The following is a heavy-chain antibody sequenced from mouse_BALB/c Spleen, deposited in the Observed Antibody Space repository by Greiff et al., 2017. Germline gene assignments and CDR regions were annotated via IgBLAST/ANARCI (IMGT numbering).Heavy chain of an antibody. J-gene: IGHJ4*01. Sequence: VKLQESGAELARPGASVKMSCKASGYTFTSYTMHWVKQRPGQGLEWIGYINPSSGYTNYNQKFKDKATLTADKSSSTAYMQLSSLTSEDSAVYYCAREGRDYDDAMDYWGQGTSVTVSS. D-gene: IGHD2-4*01. CDR1: GYTFTSYT. CDR2: INPSSGYT. V-gene: IGHV1-4*01. CDR3: AREGRDYDDAMDY.